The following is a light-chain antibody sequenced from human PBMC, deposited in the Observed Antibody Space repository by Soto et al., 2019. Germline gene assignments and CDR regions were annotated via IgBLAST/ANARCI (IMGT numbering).Light chain of an antibody. J-gene: IGLJ1*01. Sequence: QSALTQPASVSGSPGQSVTISCSGTTSDVGGYNLVSWYQQHTAKAPKLLIYEGTQRPSGVSSRFSGSKSGNTASLTISGLQAEDEADYYCCLYIGATTYVFGTGTKVTVL. CDR3: CLYIGATTYV. V-gene: IGLV2-23*01. CDR1: TSDVGGYNL. CDR2: EGT.